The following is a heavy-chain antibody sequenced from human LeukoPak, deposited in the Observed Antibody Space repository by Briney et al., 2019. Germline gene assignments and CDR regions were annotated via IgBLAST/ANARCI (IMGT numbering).Heavy chain of an antibody. J-gene: IGHJ4*02. Sequence: GGYLRLSWAASGFAFSSYGMHWVRQAPGKGLEWVAVIWYDGSNKYYADSVKGRFTISRDNSKNTLYLQMNSLRAEDTAVYYCARAPDYYDSSGYHDYWGQGTLVTVSS. V-gene: IGHV3-33*01. D-gene: IGHD3-22*01. CDR3: ARAPDYYDSSGYHDY. CDR1: GFAFSSYG. CDR2: IWYDGSNK.